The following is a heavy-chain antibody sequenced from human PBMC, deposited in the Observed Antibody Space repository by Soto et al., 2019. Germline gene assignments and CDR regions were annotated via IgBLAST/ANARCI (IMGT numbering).Heavy chain of an antibody. D-gene: IGHD2-2*01. CDR3: ARARYQLLHHYDYGLDV. CDR2: IHYSGST. Sequence: QVQLQESGPGLVKPSETLSLTCTVSGGSISSYYWSWIRQSPGKGLEWIGYIHYSGSTKSNPSLKRRVAISVDTSRNQVALKLSSVSAADSAVYFCARARYQLLHHYDYGLDVWGQGTTVTVSS. CDR1: GGSISSYY. V-gene: IGHV4-59*01. J-gene: IGHJ6*02.